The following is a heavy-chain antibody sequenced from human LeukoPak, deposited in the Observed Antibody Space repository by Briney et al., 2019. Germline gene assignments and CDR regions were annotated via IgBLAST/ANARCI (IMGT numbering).Heavy chain of an antibody. V-gene: IGHV3-53*01. J-gene: IGHJ4*02. CDR1: GFTVSSSY. CDR3: AKGPRSGWPFFDY. Sequence: GGSLRLSCAASGFTVSSSYMNWVRQAPGKGLEWVSLIYGGGSTYYADSVKGRFTISRDNSKNTLYLQMNSLRAEDTAVYYCAKGPRSGWPFFDYWGQGTLVTVSS. D-gene: IGHD6-19*01. CDR2: IYGGGST.